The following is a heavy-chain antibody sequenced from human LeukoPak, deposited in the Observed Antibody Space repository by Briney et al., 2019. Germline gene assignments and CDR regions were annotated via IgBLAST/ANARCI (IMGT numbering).Heavy chain of an antibody. Sequence: SETLSLTCSVSGGSISSSRNYWGWIRQPPGKGLEGIGNIYYSGSTDYNPSLKSRVTISVDPSKTQFSLKLSCVPAADTAVYYCARADGFGDGYNPCFDYWGQGTLVTVSS. CDR3: ARADGFGDGYNPCFDY. D-gene: IGHD5-24*01. V-gene: IGHV4-39*01. CDR2: IYYSGST. CDR1: GGSISSSRNY. J-gene: IGHJ4*02.